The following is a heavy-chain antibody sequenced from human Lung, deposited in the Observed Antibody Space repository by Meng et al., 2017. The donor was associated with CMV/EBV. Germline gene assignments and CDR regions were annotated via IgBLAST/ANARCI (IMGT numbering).Heavy chain of an antibody. CDR2: ISSSGSTI. D-gene: IGHD3-3*01. V-gene: IGHV3-11*01. CDR1: GFTFSDYY. CDR3: ARARRVAGDYFDY. Sequence: SXKISXAASGFTFSDYYMSWIRQAPGKGLEWVSYISSSGSTIYYADSVKGRFTISRDNAKNSLYLQMNSLRAEDTAVYYCARARRVAGDYFDYWGQGTLVTVSS. J-gene: IGHJ4*02.